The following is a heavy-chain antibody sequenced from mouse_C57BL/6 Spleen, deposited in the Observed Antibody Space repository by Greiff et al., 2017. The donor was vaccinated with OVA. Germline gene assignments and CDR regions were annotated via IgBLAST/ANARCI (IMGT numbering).Heavy chain of an antibody. CDR1: GYAFSSSW. D-gene: IGHD2-5*01. CDR2: IYPGDGDT. J-gene: IGHJ2*01. Sequence: QVQLKESGPELVKPGASVKISCKASGYAFSSSWMNWVKQRPGKGLGWIGRIYPGDGDTNYNGKFKGKATLTAEQSSSTASMQLSSLTSADSAVYFCARGNYSNSYYFDYWGQGTTLTVSS. CDR3: ARGNYSNSYYFDY. V-gene: IGHV1-82*01.